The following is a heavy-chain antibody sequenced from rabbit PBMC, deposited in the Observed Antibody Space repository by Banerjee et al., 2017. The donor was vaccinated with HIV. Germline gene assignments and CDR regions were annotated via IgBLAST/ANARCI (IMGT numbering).Heavy chain of an antibody. CDR1: GFTLSSYW. V-gene: IGHV1S7*01. CDR3: ARDTRDGAVGYAYSNL. CDR2: IYTDSGSA. J-gene: IGHJ4*01. Sequence: QLEESGGDLVKPEGSLTLTCTASGFTLSSYWICWVRQAPGKGLEWIGIIYTDSGSADYASWVNGRFTISSDNARNTVDLQMNSLTAADTATYFCARDTRDGAVGYAYSNLWGPGTLVTVS. D-gene: IGHD6-1*01.